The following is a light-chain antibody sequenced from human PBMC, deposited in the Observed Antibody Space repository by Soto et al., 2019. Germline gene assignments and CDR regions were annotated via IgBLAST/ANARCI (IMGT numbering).Light chain of an antibody. V-gene: IGKV3-11*01. CDR2: DAS. CDR3: QQRSNWPLT. Sequence: EIGLTQSPATLSLSPGERATLSCRASQSVSSYLAWYQQKPGQAPRLLIYDASNRATGIPARFSGSGSGTDFTLTISSLEPEDFAVYYCQQRSNWPLTFGGGTK. J-gene: IGKJ4*01. CDR1: QSVSSY.